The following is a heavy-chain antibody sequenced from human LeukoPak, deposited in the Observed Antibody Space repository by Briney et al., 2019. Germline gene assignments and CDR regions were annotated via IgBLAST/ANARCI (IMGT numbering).Heavy chain of an antibody. CDR1: GFTFSTSW. CDR2: IKQDASQE. Sequence: GGSLRLSCEASGFTFSTSWMSWVRQAPGKGPEWVAHIKQDASQEDHVDSVKGRFTISRDNAKNSLYLQMNSLRAEDTAVYYCARGVVYPTWSGPHWSDYWGQGTLVTVSS. V-gene: IGHV3-7*01. J-gene: IGHJ4*02. CDR3: ARGVVYPTWSGPHWSDY. D-gene: IGHD3-3*01.